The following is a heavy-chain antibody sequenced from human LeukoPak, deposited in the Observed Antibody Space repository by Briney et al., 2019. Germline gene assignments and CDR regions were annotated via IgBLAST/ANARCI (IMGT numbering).Heavy chain of an antibody. D-gene: IGHD6-19*01. Sequence: PGGSLRLSCGASGFXVSSNYISWVRQAPGKGLEWVSVIYSGGSTFYADSVKGRFTISRHISQNTLYLQMNSLRAEDTAVYYCARVRLGSGWSLFDFWGQGTLVTVSS. V-gene: IGHV3-53*04. CDR3: ARVRLGSGWSLFDF. J-gene: IGHJ4*02. CDR2: IYSGGST. CDR1: GFXVSSNY.